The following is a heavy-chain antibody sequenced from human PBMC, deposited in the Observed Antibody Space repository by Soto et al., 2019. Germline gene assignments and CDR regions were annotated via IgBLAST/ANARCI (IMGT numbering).Heavy chain of an antibody. CDR2: ISWNSGSI. J-gene: IGHJ4*02. V-gene: IGHV3-9*01. Sequence: GGSLRLYCAVSGFTFDDYGMNWVRQAPGKGLERVSGISWNSGSIGYADSVKGRFTISRDNAKNSLYLQMNSLRAEDTALYYCAKTPKPYSSGSTVFDYWGQGTLVTVSS. CDR3: AKTPKPYSSGSTVFDY. CDR1: GFTFDDYG. D-gene: IGHD6-19*01.